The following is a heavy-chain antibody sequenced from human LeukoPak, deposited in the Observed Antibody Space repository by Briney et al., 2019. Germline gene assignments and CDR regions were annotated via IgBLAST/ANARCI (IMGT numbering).Heavy chain of an antibody. V-gene: IGHV4-59*08. Sequence: SETLSLTCTVSGGSISSYYWSWVRQPPGKGLEWIGYIYYSGSTNYNPSLKSRVTISVDTSKNQFSLKLSSVTAADTAVYYCARLDSSGYYYYYYGMDVWGQGTTVTVSS. CDR2: IYYSGST. CDR1: GGSISSYY. CDR3: ARLDSSGYYYYYYGMDV. D-gene: IGHD3-22*01. J-gene: IGHJ6*02.